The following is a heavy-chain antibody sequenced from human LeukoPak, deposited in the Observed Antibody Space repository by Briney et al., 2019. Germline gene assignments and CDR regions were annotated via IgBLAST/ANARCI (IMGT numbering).Heavy chain of an antibody. CDR2: IIPILGIA. V-gene: IGHV1-69*04. Sequence: VASVKVSYKASGGTFSSYAISWVRQAPGQGLEWMGRIIPILGIANYAQKFQGRVTITADKSTSTAYMELSSLRSEDTAVYYCARGGDRYCSSTSCNNWFDPWGQGTLVTVSS. J-gene: IGHJ5*02. CDR1: GGTFSSYA. D-gene: IGHD2-2*01. CDR3: ARGGDRYCSSTSCNNWFDP.